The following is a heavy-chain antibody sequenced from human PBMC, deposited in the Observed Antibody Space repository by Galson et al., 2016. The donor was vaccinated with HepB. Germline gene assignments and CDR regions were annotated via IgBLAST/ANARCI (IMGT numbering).Heavy chain of an antibody. D-gene: IGHD3-9*01. CDR1: GGSISSGSYY. J-gene: IGHJ4*02. V-gene: IGHV4-39*01. Sequence: SETLSLTCTVSGGSISSGSYYWGWIRQPPGKGLESIGFISHSGYTSYNPSLKSRVTVSVDTSKNQFSLKLMSVTAADTSIYHCARQRNDWGGMYFDRWGRGILVTVSS. CDR2: ISHSGYT. CDR3: ARQRNDWGGMYFDR.